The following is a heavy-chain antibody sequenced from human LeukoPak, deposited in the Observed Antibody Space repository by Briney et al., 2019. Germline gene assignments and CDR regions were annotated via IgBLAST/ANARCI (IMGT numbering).Heavy chain of an antibody. D-gene: IGHD1-26*01. CDR1: GGTFSSYA. J-gene: IGHJ4*02. V-gene: IGHV1-69*05. Sequence: ASVTVSCKASGGTFSSYAISWVRQAPGQGVEWMGGIIPIFGTANYAQKFQGRVTITTDESTSTAYMELSSLRSEDTAVYYCARESVGATLSYWGQGTLVTVSS. CDR2: IIPIFGTA. CDR3: ARESVGATLSY.